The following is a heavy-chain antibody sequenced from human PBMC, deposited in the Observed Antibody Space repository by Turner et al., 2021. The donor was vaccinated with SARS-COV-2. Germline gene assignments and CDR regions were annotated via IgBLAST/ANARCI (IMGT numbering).Heavy chain of an antibody. V-gene: IGHV4-59*01. CDR1: GASIFHSH. D-gene: IGHD1-7*01. Sequence: LQQSGPGLVQPSGTLSLICTVSGASIFHSHWPWVRQSPDGGLEWIGYIQYSGSTDYNPSLKSRIRLSLDASKNQFSLHLMSVTAADTAVYYCARDMGDARTWPYYYAVDVWGQGTAVTVSS. CDR3: ARDMGDARTWPYYYAVDV. J-gene: IGHJ6*02. CDR2: IQYSGST.